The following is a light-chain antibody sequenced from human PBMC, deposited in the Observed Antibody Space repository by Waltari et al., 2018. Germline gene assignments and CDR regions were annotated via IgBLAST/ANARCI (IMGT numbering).Light chain of an antibody. J-gene: IGLJ3*02. CDR2: GNS. V-gene: IGLV1-40*01. CDR3: QSYDSSLSGSV. Sequence: QSVLTQPTSVSGAPGQRVTIPCPGSSSNIGAGYDVHWYQQLPGTAPKLLIYGNSNRPSGVPDRFSGSKSGTSASLAITGLQAEDEADYYCQSYDSSLSGSVFGGGTKLTVL. CDR1: SSNIGAGYD.